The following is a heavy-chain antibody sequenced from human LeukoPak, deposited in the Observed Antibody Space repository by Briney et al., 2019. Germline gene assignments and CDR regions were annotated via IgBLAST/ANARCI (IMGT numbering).Heavy chain of an antibody. D-gene: IGHD3-22*01. V-gene: IGHV4-4*07. CDR2: IYTSGST. Sequence: SETLCLTCTVSGGSISSYYWSWIRQPAGKGLEWIGRIYTSGSTNYYPSLRSRVTMSVDTSKNQFSLKLSSVTAADTAVYYCARDHYDSSGYSFYGMDVWGQGTTVTVSS. CDR1: GGSISSYY. J-gene: IGHJ6*02. CDR3: ARDHYDSSGYSFYGMDV.